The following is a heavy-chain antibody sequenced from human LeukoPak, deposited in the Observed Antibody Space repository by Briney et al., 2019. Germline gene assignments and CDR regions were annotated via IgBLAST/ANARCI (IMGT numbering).Heavy chain of an antibody. D-gene: IGHD3-22*01. Sequence: GGSLRLPCSASGFTFSSHAMHWVRQAPGKGLEYVSGISSNGGNTYYADSVKGRFTISRDNSKNTLYLQMSSLRAEDTAVYYCVKAAIVVVVTAPLDFWGQGTLVTVSS. CDR3: VKAAIVVVVTAPLDF. CDR1: GFTFSSHA. J-gene: IGHJ4*02. CDR2: ISSNGGNT. V-gene: IGHV3-64D*09.